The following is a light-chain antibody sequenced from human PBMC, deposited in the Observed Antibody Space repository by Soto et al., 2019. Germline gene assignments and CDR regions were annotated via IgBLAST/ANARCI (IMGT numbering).Light chain of an antibody. V-gene: IGKV1-8*01. CDR3: QQSYSSPPT. CDR1: QGISSY. J-gene: IGKJ1*01. CDR2: AAS. Sequence: AIRMTQSPSSFSASTGYRVTITCRASQGISSYLAWYQQKPGKAPKLLIFAASSLQSGVPSRFSGGRSGPDFTLTISSLQPEDFATYYCQQSYSSPPTFGQGTTGDIK.